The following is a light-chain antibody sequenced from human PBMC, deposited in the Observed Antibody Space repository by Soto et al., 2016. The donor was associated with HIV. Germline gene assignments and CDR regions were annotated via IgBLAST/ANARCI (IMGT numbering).Light chain of an antibody. CDR1: SLRKYF. V-gene: IGLV3-19*01. J-gene: IGLJ2*01. CDR2: GKN. CDR3: NSRDNDRVL. Sequence: SSGLTQDPAVSVALGQTVKITCQGDSLRKYFATWYQQKPGQAPILVIYGKNKRPSGIPDRFSGSSSGNTGSLTISGAQAEDEADYYCNSRDNDRVLFGGGTKLTVL.